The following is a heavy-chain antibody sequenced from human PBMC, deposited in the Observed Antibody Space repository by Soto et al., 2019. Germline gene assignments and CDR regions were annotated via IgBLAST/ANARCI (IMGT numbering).Heavy chain of an antibody. CDR2: ISAYNGNT. CDR3: ARDRLEYSSSPDAFDI. J-gene: IGHJ3*02. Sequence: ASVKVSCKASGYTFTSYGISWVRQAPGQGLEWMGWISAYNGNTNYAQKLQGRVTMTTDTSTSTAYMELRSLRSDDTAVYYCARDRLEYSSSPDAFDIWGQGTMVTVSS. CDR1: GYTFTSYG. V-gene: IGHV1-18*01. D-gene: IGHD6-6*01.